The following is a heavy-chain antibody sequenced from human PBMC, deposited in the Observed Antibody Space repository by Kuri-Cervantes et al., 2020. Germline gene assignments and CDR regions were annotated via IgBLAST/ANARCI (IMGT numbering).Heavy chain of an antibody. CDR2: IHKTGHYSGNT. D-gene: IGHD6-13*01. CDR3: ARGKFRRAAAPPLDFRARLTWFDP. V-gene: IGHV4-4*02. CDR1: GASISSGNW. J-gene: IGHJ5*02. Sequence: SETLSLTCTVSGASISSGNWWSWVRQSPGQGLEWIAEIHKTGHYSGNTNSNPSLRSRVTISVDTSENQFYLTLNSVTAADTAVYYCARGKFRRAAAPPLDFRARLTWFDPWGQGTLVTVSS.